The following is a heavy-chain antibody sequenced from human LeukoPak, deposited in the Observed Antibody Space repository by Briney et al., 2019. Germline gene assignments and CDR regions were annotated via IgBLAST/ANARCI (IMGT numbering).Heavy chain of an antibody. CDR2: FYPGDSDT. CDR3: ARGESCGGGSCSRVFNY. Sequence: GEPLKISCKASGYCFDCYWIGWVRPMPGRGLEWMGVFYPGDSDTRYSPSFQGQVTISVDKSITTAYLQWSSLKASDTAMYYCARGESCGGGSCSRVFNYWGQGTLVTVSS. J-gene: IGHJ4*02. CDR1: GYCFDCYW. V-gene: IGHV5-51*01. D-gene: IGHD2-15*01.